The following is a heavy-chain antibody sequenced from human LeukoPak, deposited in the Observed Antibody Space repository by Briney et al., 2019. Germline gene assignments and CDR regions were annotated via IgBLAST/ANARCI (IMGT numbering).Heavy chain of an antibody. CDR3: ATDGLLLWGSYSDS. CDR1: GFTFSNYG. V-gene: IGHV3-23*01. Sequence: GESLRLSCEASGFTFSNYGMSWVRQAPGKGLEWVSGINPGGGTRYADSVKGRFTISRDNSKNTLYLQMSSLRAEDTALYFCATDGLLLWGSYSDSWGQGTLVTVSS. CDR2: INPGGGT. D-gene: IGHD3-16*01. J-gene: IGHJ4*02.